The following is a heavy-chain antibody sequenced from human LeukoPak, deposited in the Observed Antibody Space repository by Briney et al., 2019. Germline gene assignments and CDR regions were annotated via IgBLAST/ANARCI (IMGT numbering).Heavy chain of an antibody. Sequence: SETLSLTCAVSGYSISSGYYWGWIRQPPGKGLEWIGSINHSGSTNYNPSLKSRVTISVDTSKNQFSLKLSSVTAADTAVYYCARVSRRSTDYWGQGTLVTVSS. CDR2: INHSGST. CDR3: ARVSRRSTDY. J-gene: IGHJ4*02. CDR1: GYSISSGYY. D-gene: IGHD5/OR15-5a*01. V-gene: IGHV4-38-2*01.